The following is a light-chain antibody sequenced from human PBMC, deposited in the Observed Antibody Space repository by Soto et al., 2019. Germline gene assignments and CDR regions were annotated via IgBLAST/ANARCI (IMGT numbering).Light chain of an antibody. CDR2: AAS. J-gene: IGKJ5*01. Sequence: DIQMTQSTSSLSASVGDRIAITCLASQSISSYLNWYQQKPGKAPKLLIYAASSLQSGVPSRFSGSGSGTDFTLTISSLQPEDFATYYCQESDTTPIAFGQVTRLE. CDR1: QSISSY. CDR3: QESDTTPIA. V-gene: IGKV1-39*01.